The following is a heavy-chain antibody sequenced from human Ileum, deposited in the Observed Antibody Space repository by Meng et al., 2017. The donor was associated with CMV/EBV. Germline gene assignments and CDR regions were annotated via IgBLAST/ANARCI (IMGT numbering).Heavy chain of an antibody. Sequence: GGSLRLSCAASGFTFSNAWMSWVRQAPGKGLEWVGRIKSKTDGETTDYAAPVKGRFTISRDDSKNTLYLQMNSLKTEDTAVYYCTTEEYWGQGTLVTVSS. CDR3: TTEEY. CDR2: IKSKTDGETT. V-gene: IGHV3-15*01. CDR1: GFTFSNAW. J-gene: IGHJ4*02.